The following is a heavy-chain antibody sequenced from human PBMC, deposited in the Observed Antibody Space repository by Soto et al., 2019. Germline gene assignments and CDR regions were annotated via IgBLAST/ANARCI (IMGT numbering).Heavy chain of an antibody. V-gene: IGHV4-59*01. D-gene: IGHD2-15*01. CDR3: ARVELGYCSGGSCSRPYYFDY. Sequence: SETLSLTCTVSGGSISSYYWSWIRQPPGKGLEWIGYIYYSGSTNYNPSLKSRVTISVDTSKNQFSLKLSSVTAADTAVYYCARVELGYCSGGSCSRPYYFDYWGKGTLVTVSS. CDR2: IYYSGST. J-gene: IGHJ4*02. CDR1: GGSISSYY.